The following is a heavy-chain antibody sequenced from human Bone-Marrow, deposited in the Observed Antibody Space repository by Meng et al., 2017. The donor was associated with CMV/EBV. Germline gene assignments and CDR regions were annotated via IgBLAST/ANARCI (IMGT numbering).Heavy chain of an antibody. CDR3: ATQGATMPN. Sequence: GQSLKISCVASGITFNGYWMSWVRQITGKGLEWVGNIKQDGSETYYLGSVMGRFTISRDNAKNSLYLQMNSLRVEDTAVYYCATQGATMPNWGQGTLVTVSS. D-gene: IGHD1-26*01. V-gene: IGHV3-7*01. J-gene: IGHJ4*02. CDR2: IKQDGSET. CDR1: GITFNGYW.